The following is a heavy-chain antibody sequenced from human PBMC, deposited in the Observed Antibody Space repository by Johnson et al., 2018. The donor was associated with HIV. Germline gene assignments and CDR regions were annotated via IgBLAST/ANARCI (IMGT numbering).Heavy chain of an antibody. CDR2: IYSGGST. CDR3: ARASGEWDAFDI. D-gene: IGHD3-10*01. J-gene: IGHJ3*02. V-gene: IGHV3-66*01. CDR1: GFTFSSYA. Sequence: VQLVESGGGLVQPGGSLRLSCAASGFTFSSYAMSWVRQAPGKGLEWVSVIYSGGSTYYADSVKGRFTIFRDNSKNTLYLQMGSLRAEDMAVYYCARASGEWDAFDIWGQGTVVTVSS.